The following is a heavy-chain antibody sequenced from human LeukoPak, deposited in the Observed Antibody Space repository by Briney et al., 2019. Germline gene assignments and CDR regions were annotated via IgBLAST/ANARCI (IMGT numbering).Heavy chain of an antibody. J-gene: IGHJ6*03. D-gene: IGHD3-22*01. CDR2: INPSGGST. Sequence: GASVKVSCKASGYTFTGYYMHWVRQAPGQGLEWMGIINPSGGSTSYAQKFQGRVTMTRDTSTSTVYMELSSLRSEDTAVYYCARGAYDSSGYTLRSYYYYYYYMDVWGKGTTVTVSS. CDR1: GYTFTGYY. CDR3: ARGAYDSSGYTLRSYYYYYYYMDV. V-gene: IGHV1-46*01.